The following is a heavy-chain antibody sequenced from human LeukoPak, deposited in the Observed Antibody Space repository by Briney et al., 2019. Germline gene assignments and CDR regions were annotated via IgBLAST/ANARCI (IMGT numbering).Heavy chain of an antibody. CDR1: GCTISSCY. J-gene: IGHJ4*02. CDR2: IYYSGST. Sequence: SETLSLTCTVSGCTISSCYLSWLRQPPGKGLEWIGFIYYSGSTYYNPSVKSRVTISVDTSKNQFYLKLSSVTAADPAVYYCASRSSIWSGYQDTLYYFDSWGQGTLVTVSS. V-gene: IGHV4-59*01. CDR3: ASRSSIWSGYQDTLYYFDS. D-gene: IGHD3-3*01.